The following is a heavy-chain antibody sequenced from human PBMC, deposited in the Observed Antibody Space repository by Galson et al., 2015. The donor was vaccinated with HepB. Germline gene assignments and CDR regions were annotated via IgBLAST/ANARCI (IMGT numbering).Heavy chain of an antibody. V-gene: IGHV3-64D*06. D-gene: IGHD5-12*01. CDR3: VKCQQGYSGYDYLDY. CDR2: ISSHGDST. Sequence: SLRLSCAASGFTFSSYAMHWVRQAARKGLDFVSAISSHGDSTYYADSVKGRFTISRDNSKNTLYLQMSSLRAEDTALYYCVKCQQGYSGYDYLDYWGQGTLVTVSS. J-gene: IGHJ4*02. CDR1: GFTFSSYA.